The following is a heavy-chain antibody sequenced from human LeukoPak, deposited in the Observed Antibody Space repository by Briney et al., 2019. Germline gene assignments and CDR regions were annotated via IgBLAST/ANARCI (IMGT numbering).Heavy chain of an antibody. CDR3: AIVHHNDAFDI. Sequence: GGSLRLSCAASGFTFNNYAMSWVRQAPGKGLEWVSSISSSSSYIYYADSVKGRFTISRDNAKNSLYLQMNSLRAEDTAVYYCAIVHHNDAFDIWGQGTMVTVSS. J-gene: IGHJ3*02. CDR2: ISSSSSYI. D-gene: IGHD6-6*01. CDR1: GFTFNNYA. V-gene: IGHV3-21*01.